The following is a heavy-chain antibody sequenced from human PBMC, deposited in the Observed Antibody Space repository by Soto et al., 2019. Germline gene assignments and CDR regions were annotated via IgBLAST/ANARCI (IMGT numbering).Heavy chain of an antibody. V-gene: IGHV3-7*01. CDR2: IKQDGSEK. D-gene: IGHD1-1*01. J-gene: IGHJ4*02. CDR3: AKWNYCFDS. Sequence: PGGSLRLSCAASGFTLSTYLMSWVRQAPGKGLEWVANIKQDGSEKNYVDSVKGRFTISRDNAKNSLYLHMNSLRAEDTAVYYCAKWNYCFDSWGQGTLVTVSS. CDR1: GFTLSTYL.